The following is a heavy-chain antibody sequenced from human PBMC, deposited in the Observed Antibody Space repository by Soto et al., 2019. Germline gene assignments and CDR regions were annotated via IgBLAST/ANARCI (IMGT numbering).Heavy chain of an antibody. CDR2: INSDGSST. Sequence: GGSLRLSCAASGFTFSSYWMHWVRQAPGKGLVWVSRINSDGSSTSYADSVKGRFTISRDNAKNTLYLQMNSLRAEDTAVYYCARGDSYDYIWGSYRGNTILAYDYWGQGTLVTVSS. J-gene: IGHJ4*02. V-gene: IGHV3-74*01. D-gene: IGHD3-16*02. CDR1: GFTFSSYW. CDR3: ARGDSYDYIWGSYRGNTILAYDY.